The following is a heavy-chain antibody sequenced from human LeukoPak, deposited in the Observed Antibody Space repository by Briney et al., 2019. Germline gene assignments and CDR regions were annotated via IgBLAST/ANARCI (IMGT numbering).Heavy chain of an antibody. D-gene: IGHD6-13*01. CDR3: ARGGVTGYST. V-gene: IGHV4-34*01. J-gene: IGHJ4*02. CDR1: GGSFSGYY. Sequence: PSETLSLTCAVYGGSFSGYYWSWIREPPGKGLEWTGEINHSGSTNYSPSLKSRVTISVDTSKNQFSLKLSSVTAADTAVYYCARGGVTGYSTWGQGTLVTVSS. CDR2: INHSGST.